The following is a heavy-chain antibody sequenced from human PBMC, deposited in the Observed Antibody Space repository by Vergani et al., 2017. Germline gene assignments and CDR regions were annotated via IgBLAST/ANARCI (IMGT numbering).Heavy chain of an antibody. J-gene: IGHJ3*02. CDR3: AVAPAGNRMTTVTNDAFDI. V-gene: IGHV4-59*01. CDR1: GGSISSYY. Sequence: QVQLQESGPGLVKPSETLSLTCTVSGGSISSYYWTWIRQPPGKGLEWIGYIYYSGSTNYNPSLKSRVTISVDTSKNQFSLNLSSVTAADTAVYYCAVAPAGNRMTTVTNDAFDIGGQGTMVTVSS. D-gene: IGHD4-17*01. CDR2: IYYSGST.